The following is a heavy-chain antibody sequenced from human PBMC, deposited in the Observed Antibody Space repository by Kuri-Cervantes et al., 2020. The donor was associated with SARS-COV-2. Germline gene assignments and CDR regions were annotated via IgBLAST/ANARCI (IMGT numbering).Heavy chain of an antibody. CDR2: IYHSGST. CDR1: GDSISSYY. V-gene: IGHV4-59*12. J-gene: IGHJ6*02. CDR3: ARTNYYYYGMDV. Sequence: SETLSLTCIVSGDSISSYYWSWIRQPPGKGLEWIGYIYHSGSTNYKPSLKSRVTISVGRSKNHFSLKVSSVTAADTAVYYCARTNYYYYGMDVWGQGTTVTVSS.